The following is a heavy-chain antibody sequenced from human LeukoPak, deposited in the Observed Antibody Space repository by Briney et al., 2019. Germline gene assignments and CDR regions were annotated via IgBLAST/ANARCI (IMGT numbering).Heavy chain of an antibody. D-gene: IGHD3-22*01. CDR3: AKGAYYYDSSGYWC. CDR1: GFTFSSYG. V-gene: IGHV3-30*18. J-gene: IGHJ4*02. Sequence: GRSLRLSCAASGFTFSSYGMHWVRQAPGKGLEWVAVISYDGSNKYYADSVKGRFTISRDNSKNTLYLQMNSLRAEDTAVYYCAKGAYYYDSSGYWCWGQGTLVTVSS. CDR2: ISYDGSNK.